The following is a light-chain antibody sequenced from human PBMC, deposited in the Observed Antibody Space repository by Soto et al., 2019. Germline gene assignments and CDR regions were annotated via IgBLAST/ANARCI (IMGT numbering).Light chain of an antibody. Sequence: EIVLTQSPGTLSLSPGERATLSCRASQTVSRSALAWYQQKPGQTPRLLIYDTSARATGVPARFSGSRSGPEFTLTINSLQPEDFAIYYCQRYNNWPITFGGGTK. CDR3: QRYNNWPIT. CDR1: QTVSRS. J-gene: IGKJ4*01. V-gene: IGKV3-15*01. CDR2: DTS.